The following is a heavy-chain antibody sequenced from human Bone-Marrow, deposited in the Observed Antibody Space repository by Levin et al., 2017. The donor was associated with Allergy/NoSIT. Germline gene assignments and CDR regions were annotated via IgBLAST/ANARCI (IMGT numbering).Heavy chain of an antibody. D-gene: IGHD6-19*01. Sequence: SGPTLVKPTQTLTLTCTFSGFSLSTSGVGVGWIRQPPGKALEWLALIYWDDDKRYSPSLKSRLTITKDTSKNQVVLTMTNMDPVDTATYYCPHSSNHDYSSAHLDYWGQGTLVTVSS. CDR1: GFSLSTSGVG. V-gene: IGHV2-5*02. CDR2: IYWDDDK. CDR3: PHSSNHDYSSAHLDY. J-gene: IGHJ4*02.